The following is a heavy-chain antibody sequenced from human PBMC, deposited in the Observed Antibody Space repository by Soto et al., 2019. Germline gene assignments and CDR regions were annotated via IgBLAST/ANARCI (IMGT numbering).Heavy chain of an antibody. D-gene: IGHD5-18*01. J-gene: IGHJ4*02. CDR3: AVNRGYSYGYPFDY. Sequence: NXNPSLKSRVTISVDTSKNQFSLKLSSVTAADTAVYYCAVNRGYSYGYPFDYWGQGTLVTVYS. V-gene: IGHV4-59*01.